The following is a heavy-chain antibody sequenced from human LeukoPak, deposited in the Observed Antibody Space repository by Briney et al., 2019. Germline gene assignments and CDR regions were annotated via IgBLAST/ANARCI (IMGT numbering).Heavy chain of an antibody. CDR3: ARSMGSEWELLYYFDY. CDR2: IYSSGST. V-gene: IGHV4-4*07. D-gene: IGHD1-26*01. Sequence: PSETLSLTCTVSGGSISSYYWSWIRQPAGKGLEWIGRIYSSGSTNYNPSLKSRVTMSVDTSKNQFSLKLSSVTAADTAVYYCARSMGSEWELLYYFDYWGQGTLVTVSS. CDR1: GGSISSYY. J-gene: IGHJ4*02.